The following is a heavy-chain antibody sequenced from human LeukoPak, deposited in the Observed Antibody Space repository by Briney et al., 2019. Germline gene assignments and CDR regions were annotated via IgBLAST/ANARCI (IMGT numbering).Heavy chain of an antibody. V-gene: IGHV3-23*01. J-gene: IGHJ5*02. CDR3: ARGRKYGDYAGFDP. CDR1: GFTFNSYV. D-gene: IGHD4-17*01. Sequence: GGSLRLSCEVSGFTFNSYVMSWVRRAPGKGLEWVSSFNGRGGYTFYADSVKGRFTLSSDNSKNTLHLQMISLRAEDTAVYYCARGRKYGDYAGFDPWGQGTLVTVSS. CDR2: FNGRGGYT.